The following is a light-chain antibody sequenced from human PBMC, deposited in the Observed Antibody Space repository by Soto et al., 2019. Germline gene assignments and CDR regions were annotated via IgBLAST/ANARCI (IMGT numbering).Light chain of an antibody. CDR1: SSNVGNHF. Sequence: QSVLTQPPSASGTPGQRVTISCSGSSSNVGNHFVYWYQHLPGTAPRLLIYNSDQRPSRVPDRFSGSKSGASASLAISGLRADDAGDYYCATWDDSLSGRVFGGGTKLPVL. CDR2: NSD. J-gene: IGLJ3*02. CDR3: ATWDDSLSGRV. V-gene: IGLV1-47*02.